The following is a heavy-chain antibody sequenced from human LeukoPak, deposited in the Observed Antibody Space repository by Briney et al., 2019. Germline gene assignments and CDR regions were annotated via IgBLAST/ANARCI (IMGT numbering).Heavy chain of an antibody. V-gene: IGHV3-21*01. J-gene: IGHJ4*01. D-gene: IGHD4-17*01. Sequence: GSLRLSFAASGFTFTSYTLNWVRQAPGKGLEWVSSISGDRAWLFYADSVKGRFTISRDKVKNVLYLQMDKQCGAGTAVSFCVRSGTYSAVTNGEYAYWGQGTMVTVSS. CDR2: ISGDRAWL. CDR3: VRSGTYSAVTNGEYAY. CDR1: GFTFTSYT.